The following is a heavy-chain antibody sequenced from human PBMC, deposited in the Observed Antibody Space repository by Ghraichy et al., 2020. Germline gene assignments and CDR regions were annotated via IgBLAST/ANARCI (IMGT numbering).Heavy chain of an antibody. J-gene: IGHJ3*01. CDR2: INHSGST. CDR3: ARGPYYSGRNDAFDV. V-gene: IGHV4-34*01. Sequence: SETLSLTCAVSGGSFSGYYWTCILQPPARELEWIGEINHSGSTNYNPSLKSRVTISVHTSTNQFSLKLTSVTAADTAVYSCARGPYYSGRNDAFDVWGQGTMVTVSS. D-gene: IGHD3-10*01. CDR1: GGSFSGYY.